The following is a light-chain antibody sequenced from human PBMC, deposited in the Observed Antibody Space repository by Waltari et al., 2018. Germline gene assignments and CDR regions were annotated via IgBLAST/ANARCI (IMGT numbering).Light chain of an antibody. CDR1: QSGSNY. J-gene: IGKJ3*01. CDR3: QQRYSTLTIT. CDR2: GVS. V-gene: IGKV1-39*01. Sequence: EIQMTQYPSSLSASIGDRGTIPCRASQSGSNYLRWYQQKPGKAPKLLIYGVSNLQSGVPSRFSASGSGTDFTLTISTLQPEDFAIYYCQQRYSTLTITFGPGTRVDVK.